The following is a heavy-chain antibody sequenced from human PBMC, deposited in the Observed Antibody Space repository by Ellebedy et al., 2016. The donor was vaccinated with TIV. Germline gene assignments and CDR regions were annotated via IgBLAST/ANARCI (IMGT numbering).Heavy chain of an antibody. D-gene: IGHD3-16*01. CDR3: ASGWKTRLYSSLPHAFDY. CDR2: FDPEDDET. V-gene: IGHV1-24*01. CDR1: GYTLTELS. J-gene: IGHJ4*02. Sequence: AASVKVSCKVSGYTLTELSMHWVRQAPGKGLAWMGGFDPEDDETIYAQKFQGRVTITADQSTSTAYMELSSRRSEDTAVSFGASGWKTRLYSSLPHAFDYWGQGTLVTVSS.